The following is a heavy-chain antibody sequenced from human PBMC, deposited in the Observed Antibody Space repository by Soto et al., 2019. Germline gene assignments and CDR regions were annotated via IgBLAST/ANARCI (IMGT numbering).Heavy chain of an antibody. J-gene: IGHJ4*02. CDR3: TTVQEQLWSRFDY. V-gene: IGHV3-15*07. CDR2: IKSKTDGGTT. Sequence: EVQLVESGGGLVKPGGSLRLSCAASGFTFSNAGMNWVRQAPGKGLEWVGRIKSKTDGGTTDYAAPVKGRFTISRDDSKNTLYLQMNSLKTEDTAVYYCTTVQEQLWSRFDYWGQGTLVTVSS. CDR1: GFTFSNAG. D-gene: IGHD5-18*01.